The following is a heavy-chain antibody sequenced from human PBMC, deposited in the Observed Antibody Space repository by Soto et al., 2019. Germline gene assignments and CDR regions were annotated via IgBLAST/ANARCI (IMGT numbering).Heavy chain of an antibody. V-gene: IGHV3-21*01. D-gene: IGHD3-9*01. CDR1: GFTFSSYS. Sequence: PGGSLRLSCAASGFTFSSYSMNWVRQAPGKGLEWVSSISSSSSYIYYADSVKGRFTISRDNAKNSLYLQMNSLRAEDTAVYYCARDRGNPVLRYFDWLPSPDAFDIWGQGTMVTVSS. CDR3: ARDRGNPVLRYFDWLPSPDAFDI. CDR2: ISSSSSYI. J-gene: IGHJ3*02.